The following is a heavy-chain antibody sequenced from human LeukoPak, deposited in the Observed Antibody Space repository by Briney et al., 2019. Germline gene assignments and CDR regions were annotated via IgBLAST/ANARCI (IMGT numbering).Heavy chain of an antibody. J-gene: IGHJ6*03. Sequence: GGSLRLSCAPSGFSIADYTTNWFRQAPGKGLEWVSYISRSSSDIYYADSVKGRFTIFRDNGKNSLFLEMNGLRVEDTGVYYCARITSTRYYFHFMDVWGKGTTVIVSS. CDR1: GFSIADYT. CDR2: ISRSSSDI. V-gene: IGHV3-21*06. CDR3: ARITSTRYYFHFMDV. D-gene: IGHD2-2*01.